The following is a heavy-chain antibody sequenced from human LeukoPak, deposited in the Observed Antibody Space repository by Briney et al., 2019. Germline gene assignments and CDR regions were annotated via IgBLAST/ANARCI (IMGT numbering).Heavy chain of an antibody. CDR1: GFTFSDYY. J-gene: IGHJ5*02. V-gene: IGHV3-11*05. D-gene: IGHD3-22*01. CDR3: ARDPHDNSGNLFDP. Sequence: PGGSLRLSCAVSGFTFSDYYMICIRQAPGKGLEWVSYISRNSTYTNYADSVKGRFTISRDNAKNSLNLQMNSLRAEDTAVYYCARDPHDNSGNLFDPWGQGTLVTVSS. CDR2: ISRNSTYT.